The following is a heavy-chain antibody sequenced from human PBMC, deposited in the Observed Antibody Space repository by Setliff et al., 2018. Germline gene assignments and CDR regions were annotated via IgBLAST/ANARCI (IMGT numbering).Heavy chain of an antibody. CDR2: INPSSGGT. CDR1: GYTFTAYY. Sequence: ASVKVSCKASGYTFTAYYIHWVRQAPGQGLEWMGWINPSSGGTKYAHKFQGRVIMTRDTSISTAYMELNRLASDDTAIYYCARGTIDFWGQGSLVTVSS. CDR3: ARGTIDF. J-gene: IGHJ4*02. V-gene: IGHV1-2*02.